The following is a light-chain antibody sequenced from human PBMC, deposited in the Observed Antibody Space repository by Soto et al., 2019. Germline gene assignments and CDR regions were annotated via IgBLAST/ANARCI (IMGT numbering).Light chain of an antibody. CDR3: QQYNNWPPFT. J-gene: IGKJ3*01. V-gene: IGKV3-15*01. CDR1: QSVSSN. Sequence: EIVITQSPATLSVSPGERATLACRASQSVSSNLAWYQQKPGQAPRLLIYGASTRATGIPARFSGSGSGTEFTLTISSLQSEDFAVYYCQQYNNWPPFTFGPGTKLDIK. CDR2: GAS.